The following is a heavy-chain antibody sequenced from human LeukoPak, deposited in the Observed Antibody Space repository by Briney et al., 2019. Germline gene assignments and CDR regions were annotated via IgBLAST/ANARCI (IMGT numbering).Heavy chain of an antibody. CDR1: GYXFTGYY. Sequence: ASVKVSCKASGYXFTGYYIHWVRQAPGQGLEWMGWINPNSGGTNYAQKFQGRVTMTRDTSISTAYMELSRLRSDDTAVYYCARSEAGELLVDYWGQGTLVTVSS. D-gene: IGHD3-10*01. CDR2: INPNSGGT. J-gene: IGHJ4*02. CDR3: ARSEAGELLVDY. V-gene: IGHV1-2*02.